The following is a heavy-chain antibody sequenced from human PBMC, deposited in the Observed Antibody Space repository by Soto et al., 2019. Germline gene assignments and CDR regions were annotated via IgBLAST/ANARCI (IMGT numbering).Heavy chain of an antibody. CDR3: ARARAITGTTGYYYYGMDV. D-gene: IGHD1-7*01. V-gene: IGHV4-39*01. CDR2: IYYSGST. Sequence: SLTCTVSGGSISSSSYYWGWIRQPPGKGLEWIGSIYYSGSTYYNPSLKSRVTISVDTSKNQFSLKLSSVTAADTAVYYCARARAITGTTGYYYYGMDVWGQGTTVTVSS. J-gene: IGHJ6*02. CDR1: GGSISSSSYY.